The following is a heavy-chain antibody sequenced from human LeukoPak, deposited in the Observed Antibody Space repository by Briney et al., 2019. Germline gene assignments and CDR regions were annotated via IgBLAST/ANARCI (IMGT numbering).Heavy chain of an antibody. CDR2: INPNSGGI. V-gene: IGHV1-2*02. J-gene: IGHJ5*02. CDR1: GYTFTGYY. CDR3: ARDPDCSGGSCYSEDWFDP. D-gene: IGHD2-15*01. Sequence: ASVKVSCKASGYTFTGYYMHWVRQAPGQGLEWMGWINPNSGGINYAQKFQGRVTMTRDTSISTAYMELSRLRSDDTAVYYCARDPDCSGGSCYSEDWFDPWGQGTLVTVSS.